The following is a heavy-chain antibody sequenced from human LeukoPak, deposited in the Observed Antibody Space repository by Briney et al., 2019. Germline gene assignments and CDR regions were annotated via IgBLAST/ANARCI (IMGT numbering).Heavy chain of an antibody. Sequence: PGGSLRLSCAASGSTFSTSAMSWVRQAPGKGLEWVSTITGGDGATYYAESVKGRFTTSRDKSKSTLYLEMSGLRAEDTAVYFCAKRLVVGTTVRPYFDSWGQGTLVTVSS. J-gene: IGHJ4*02. D-gene: IGHD1-26*01. V-gene: IGHV3-23*01. CDR2: ITGGDGAT. CDR1: GSTFSTSA. CDR3: AKRLVVGTTVRPYFDS.